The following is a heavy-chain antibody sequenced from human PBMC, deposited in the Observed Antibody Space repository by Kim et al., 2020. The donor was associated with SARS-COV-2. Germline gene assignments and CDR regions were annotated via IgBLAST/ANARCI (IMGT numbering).Heavy chain of an antibody. J-gene: IGHJ4*02. CDR3: ARVPYYYDSSGYLY. CDR1: GFTFSSYE. Sequence: GGSLRLSCAASGFTFSSYEMNWVRQAPGKGLEWVSYISSSGSTIYYADSVKGRFTISRDNAKNSLYLQMNSLRAEDTAVYYCARVPYYYDSSGYLYWGQGTLVTVSS. V-gene: IGHV3-48*03. D-gene: IGHD3-22*01. CDR2: ISSSGSTI.